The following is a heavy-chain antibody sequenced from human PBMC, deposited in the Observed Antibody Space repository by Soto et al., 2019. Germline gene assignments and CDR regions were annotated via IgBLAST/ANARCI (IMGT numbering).Heavy chain of an antibody. J-gene: IGHJ3*02. V-gene: IGHV4-61*01. CDR3: ARGDEGVVAFDI. CDR1: GGSVSSGSYY. CDR2: IYYSGST. D-gene: IGHD2-21*01. Sequence: SETLSLTCTVSGGSVSSGSYYWSWIRQPPGKGLEWIGYIYYSGSTNYNPSLKSRVTISVDTSKNQFSLKLSSVTAADTAVYYCARGDEGVVAFDIWGQGTMVTVSS.